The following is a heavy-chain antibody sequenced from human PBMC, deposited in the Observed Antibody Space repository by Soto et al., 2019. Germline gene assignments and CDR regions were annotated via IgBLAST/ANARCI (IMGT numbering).Heavy chain of an antibody. Sequence: PSETLSLTCTVSGGSISSGGYYWSWIRQHPGKGLEWIGYIYYSGSTYYNPSLKSRVTISVDTSKNQFSLKLSSVTAADTAVYYCASGKFDSTLVFDYWGQGTLVTVSS. J-gene: IGHJ4*02. CDR2: IYYSGST. CDR3: ASGKFDSTLVFDY. D-gene: IGHD2-15*01. CDR1: GGSISSGGYY. V-gene: IGHV4-31*03.